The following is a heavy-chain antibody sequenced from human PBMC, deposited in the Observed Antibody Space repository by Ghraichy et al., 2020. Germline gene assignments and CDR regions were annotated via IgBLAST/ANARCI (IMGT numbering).Heavy chain of an antibody. Sequence: GGSLNISCAASGFTFSNYSMSWVRQAPGKGLEWVSSISTSSSHMYYADSVKGRFTISRDNAKNSVYLQMNSLRAEDTAVYYCTTMIVGATPDFWGQGTLVTVSS. CDR2: ISTSSSHM. J-gene: IGHJ4*02. D-gene: IGHD1-26*01. CDR1: GFTFSNYS. CDR3: TTMIVGATPDF. V-gene: IGHV3-21*01.